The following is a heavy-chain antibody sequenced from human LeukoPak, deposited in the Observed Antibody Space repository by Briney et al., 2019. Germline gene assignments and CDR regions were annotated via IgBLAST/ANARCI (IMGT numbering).Heavy chain of an antibody. CDR2: IYYSGST. V-gene: IGHV4-59*01. Sequence: PSETLSLTCTVSGGSISSYYWSWIRQPPGKGLEWIGYIYYSGSTNYNPSLQSRVTISVDMSKDQFSLKLSSVTAADTAVYYCARVAYCYGTGSYYNPAHFDYWGQGTLVTVSS. CDR1: GGSISSYY. J-gene: IGHJ4*02. D-gene: IGHD3-10*01. CDR3: ARVAYCYGTGSYYNPAHFDY.